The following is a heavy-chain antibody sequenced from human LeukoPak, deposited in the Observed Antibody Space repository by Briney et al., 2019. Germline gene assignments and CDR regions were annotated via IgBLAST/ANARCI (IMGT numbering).Heavy chain of an antibody. J-gene: IGHJ3*02. CDR3: APLLHDAFDI. Sequence: GGSLRLSCAASGFAFSSYGMHWVRQAPGKGLEWVAVISYDGSNKYYADSVKGRFTISRDNSKNTLYLQMNSLRAEDTAVYYCAPLLHDAFDIWGQGTMVTVSS. V-gene: IGHV3-30*03. CDR2: ISYDGSNK. D-gene: IGHD2-15*01. CDR1: GFAFSSYG.